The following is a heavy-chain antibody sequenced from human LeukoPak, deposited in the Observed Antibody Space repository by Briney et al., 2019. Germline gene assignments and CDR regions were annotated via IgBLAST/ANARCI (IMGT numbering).Heavy chain of an antibody. CDR3: ARAGTVATNWFNP. CDR1: GGSVSSYY. V-gene: IGHV4-59*02. Sequence: SETLSLTCTVSGGSVSSYYWSWIRQPPGKGLEWIGYIKSSGSTNYNPSLKSRVTISIDTSKNQFSLRLNSVTAADTAVYYCARAGTVATNWFNPWGQGTLVTVSS. CDR2: IKSSGST. D-gene: IGHD5-12*01. J-gene: IGHJ5*02.